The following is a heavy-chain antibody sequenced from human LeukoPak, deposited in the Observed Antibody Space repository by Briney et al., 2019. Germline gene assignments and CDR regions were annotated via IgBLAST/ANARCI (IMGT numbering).Heavy chain of an antibody. D-gene: IGHD5-18*01. CDR2: INLSGIT. CDR3: ARGLFPLIGYGYLRDTPFDY. J-gene: IGHJ4*02. CDR1: GGSFSGYY. V-gene: IGHV4-34*01. Sequence: SESLSLTCAVYGGSFSGYYRSWIRQPPGKGLGWIGEINLSGITNYNPSPQSRDTISVDPSKNQFSLKRSSVTAADTALYYCARGLFPLIGYGYLRDTPFDYWGQGTLVTVSS.